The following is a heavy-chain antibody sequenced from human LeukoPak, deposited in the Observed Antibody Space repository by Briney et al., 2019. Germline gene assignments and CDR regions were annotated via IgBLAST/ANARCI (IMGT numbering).Heavy chain of an antibody. CDR1: GYTFTSYD. CDR3: ARGSLVVVPAAIMSPYYYGMDV. V-gene: IGHV1-8*01. CDR2: MNPNSGNT. J-gene: IGHJ6*02. Sequence: ASVKVSCKASGYTFTSYDINWVRQATGQGLEWMGWMNPNSGNTGYAQKFQGRVTMTRNTSISTAYMELSSLRSEDTAVYYCARGSLVVVPAAIMSPYYYGMDVWGQGTTVTVSS. D-gene: IGHD2-2*01.